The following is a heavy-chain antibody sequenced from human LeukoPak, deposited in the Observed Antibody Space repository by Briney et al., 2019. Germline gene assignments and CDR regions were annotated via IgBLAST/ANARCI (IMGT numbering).Heavy chain of an antibody. CDR1: GGSISSSNW. CDR2: IYHSGST. Sequence: SETLSLTCAVSGGSISSSNWWSWVRQPPGKGLEWIGEIYHSGSTNYNPSLKSRVTISVDTSKNQFSLKLSSVTAADTAVYYCARYGTYDYDRSGYYFFDYWGQGTLVTVSS. CDR3: ARYGTYDYDRSGYYFFDY. V-gene: IGHV4-4*02. D-gene: IGHD3-22*01. J-gene: IGHJ4*02.